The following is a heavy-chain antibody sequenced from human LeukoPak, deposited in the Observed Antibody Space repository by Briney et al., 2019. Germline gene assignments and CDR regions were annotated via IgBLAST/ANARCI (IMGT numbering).Heavy chain of an antibody. V-gene: IGHV4-59*08. CDR1: GASISSNY. Sequence: SETLSLTCTVSGASISSNYWTWIRQPPGKGLEYIGYIYYTGGTNYNPSLKSRVTISVDTSRNQFSLKLSSVTAADTAVYFCAKYGGSGWVIDYWGQGTLVTVSS. J-gene: IGHJ4*02. D-gene: IGHD6-19*01. CDR3: AKYGGSGWVIDY. CDR2: IYYTGGT.